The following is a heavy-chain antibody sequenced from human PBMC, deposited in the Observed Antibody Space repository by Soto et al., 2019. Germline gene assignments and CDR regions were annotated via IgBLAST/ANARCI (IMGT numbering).Heavy chain of an antibody. CDR3: ARESGGDCYSDAFEI. Sequence: QVQLVESGGGLVKPGGSLRLSCAASGFTLSDYYMSWIRQAPGKGLEWVSYISSSGSTIYYADSVKGPFTNSSDNAKNAPYLQTSSLRAENTAVYYCARESGGDCYSDAFEISGQGTMVTVSS. D-gene: IGHD2-21*01. CDR2: ISSSGSTI. J-gene: IGHJ3*02. CDR1: GFTLSDYY. V-gene: IGHV3-11*01.